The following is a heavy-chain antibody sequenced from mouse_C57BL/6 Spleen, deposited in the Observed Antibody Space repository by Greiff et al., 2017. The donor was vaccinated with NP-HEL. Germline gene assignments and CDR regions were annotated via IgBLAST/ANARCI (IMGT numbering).Heavy chain of an antibody. CDR2: IHPNSGST. Sequence: QVQLQQPGAELVKPGASVKLSCKASGYTFTSYWMHWVKQRPGQGLEWIGMIHPNSGSTNYNEKFKSKATLTVDKSSSTAYMQLSSLTSEDSAVYYCAGGFTTVVPYYFDYWGQGTTLTVSS. D-gene: IGHD1-1*01. CDR1: GYTFTSYW. J-gene: IGHJ2*01. V-gene: IGHV1-64*01. CDR3: AGGFTTVVPYYFDY.